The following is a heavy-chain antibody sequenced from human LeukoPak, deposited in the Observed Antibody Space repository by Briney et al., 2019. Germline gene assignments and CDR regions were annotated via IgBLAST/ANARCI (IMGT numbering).Heavy chain of an antibody. CDR3: ARVDYDFWSGYYPNYFDY. J-gene: IGHJ4*02. CDR2: INHSGST. V-gene: IGHV4-34*01. Sequence: SETLSLTCAVYGGSFSGYYWSWIRQPPGKGLEWIGEINHSGSTNYNPSLKSRVTISVDTSKNQFSLKLSSVTAADTAVYYCARVDYDFWSGYYPNYFDYWGQGTLVTVSS. D-gene: IGHD3-3*01. CDR1: GGSFSGYY.